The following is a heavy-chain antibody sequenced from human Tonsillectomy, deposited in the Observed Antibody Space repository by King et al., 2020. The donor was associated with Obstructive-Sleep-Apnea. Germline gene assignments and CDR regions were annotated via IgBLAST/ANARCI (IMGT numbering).Heavy chain of an antibody. CDR2: IYAGDSDT. J-gene: IGHJ4*02. D-gene: IGHD3-16*01. CDR3: ARRGATRPGGPFDS. V-gene: IGHV5-51*01. Sequence: QLVQSGGEVKKPGDSLKISCKGSGYSFATHWVAWVRQMPGKGLEWMGIIYAGDSDTRYSPSFQGQVIISVDKSINTAYLQWNNLKDSDTAIYYCARRGATRPGGPFDSWGQGTLVTVS. CDR1: GYSFATHW.